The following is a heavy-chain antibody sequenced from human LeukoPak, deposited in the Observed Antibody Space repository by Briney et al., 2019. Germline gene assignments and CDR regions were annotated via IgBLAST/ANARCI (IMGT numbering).Heavy chain of an antibody. D-gene: IGHD1-26*01. CDR1: GYTFSTYG. CDR3: ARDARSYFEFDP. CDR2: ISGNSGKT. J-gene: IGHJ5*02. Sequence: ASVKVSCKTSGYTFSTYGLSWVRQAPGQGLEWMGWISGNSGKTHYAQKFQDRVTLTTDTSSTTAFMELRSLRSDDTAMYYCARDARSYFEFDPWGQGTLVIVSS. V-gene: IGHV1-18*01.